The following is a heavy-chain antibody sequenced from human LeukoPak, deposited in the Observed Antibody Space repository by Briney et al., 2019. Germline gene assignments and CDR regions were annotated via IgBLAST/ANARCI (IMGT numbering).Heavy chain of an antibody. J-gene: IGHJ4*02. V-gene: IGHV4-39*01. D-gene: IGHD6-6*01. CDR1: GGSVGNNGYF. Sequence: SETLSLTCHVSGGSVGNNGYFWGWIRQSPGKGLEWIGSIYYSGTTYYNPSLKSRVTISLDTSKNQFSLKMTSVTAADTAVYFCARRAGARPMDYWGQGALVTVSS. CDR2: IYYSGTT. CDR3: ARRAGARPMDY.